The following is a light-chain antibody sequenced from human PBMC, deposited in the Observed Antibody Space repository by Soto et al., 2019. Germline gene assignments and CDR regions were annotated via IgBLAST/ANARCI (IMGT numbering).Light chain of an antibody. Sequence: DIVMTQSPASLAVSLGERATINCKSSQSVLYSANDENYLAWYQQKPGQPPKXXSYWASTRESGVPDRFSGSGSRTDFTLTISSLQAEDVEVYYCQQYYTTPWAFGQGTKVDIK. CDR3: QQYYTTPWA. V-gene: IGKV4-1*01. CDR2: WAS. CDR1: QSVLYSANDENY. J-gene: IGKJ1*01.